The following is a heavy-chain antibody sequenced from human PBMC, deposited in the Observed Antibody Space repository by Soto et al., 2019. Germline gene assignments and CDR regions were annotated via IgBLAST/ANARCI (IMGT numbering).Heavy chain of an antibody. CDR1: SGSISSTTW. CDR3: VKEGSGWSYLDH. D-gene: IGHD6-19*01. J-gene: IGHJ4*02. CDR2: TYHSGSI. V-gene: IGHV4-4*02. Sequence: QVQLQESGPELVKPSGTLSLSCVVSSGSISSTTWWSWVRQPPGRGLEWICATYHSGSINSTPSLRSQVTISVDKSKDQFSLNLISVTAADTAVYFCVKEGSGWSYLDHWGQGILGTVS.